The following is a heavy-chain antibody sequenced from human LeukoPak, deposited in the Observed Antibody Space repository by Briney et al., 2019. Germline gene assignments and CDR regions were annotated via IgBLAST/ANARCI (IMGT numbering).Heavy chain of an antibody. V-gene: IGHV4-34*01. J-gene: IGHJ5*02. CDR2: INHSGST. D-gene: IGHD2-2*01. CDR1: GGSFSGYY. Sequence: SETLSLTCAVYGGSFSGYYWSWIRQPPGKGLEWIGEINHSGSTNYNPSLKSRVTISVDTPKNQFSLKLSSVTAADTAVYYCARDTQEVQYHDPENNWFDPWGQGTLVTVSS. CDR3: ARDTQEVQYHDPENNWFDP.